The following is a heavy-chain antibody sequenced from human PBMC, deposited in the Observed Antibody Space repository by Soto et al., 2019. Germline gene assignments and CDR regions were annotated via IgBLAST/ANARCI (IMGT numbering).Heavy chain of an antibody. CDR1: GFTVSSNY. D-gene: IGHD3-10*01. CDR3: ARDRITMVRGVLLNYYGMDV. V-gene: IGHV3-53*01. CDR2: IYSGGST. Sequence: PGGSLRLSCAASGFTVSSNYMSWVRQAPGKGLEWVSVIYSGGSTYYADSVKGRFTISRDNSKNTLYLQMNSLRAEDTAVYYCARDRITMVRGVLLNYYGMDVWGQGTTVTGS. J-gene: IGHJ6*02.